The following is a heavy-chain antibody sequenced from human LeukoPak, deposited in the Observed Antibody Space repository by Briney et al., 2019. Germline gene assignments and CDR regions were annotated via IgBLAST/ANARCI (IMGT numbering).Heavy chain of an antibody. D-gene: IGHD3-16*02. CDR1: GFTFSSYA. J-gene: IGHJ4*02. CDR2: ISGSGGST. Sequence: GGSLRLSCAASGFTFSSYAMSWVRQAPGKGLEWVSAISGSGGSTYYADSVKGRLTISRDNSKNTLYLQMNSLRAEDTAVYYCAKEADLYDYVWGSYRPTYYFDYWGQGTLVTVSS. V-gene: IGHV3-23*01. CDR3: AKEADLYDYVWGSYRPTYYFDY.